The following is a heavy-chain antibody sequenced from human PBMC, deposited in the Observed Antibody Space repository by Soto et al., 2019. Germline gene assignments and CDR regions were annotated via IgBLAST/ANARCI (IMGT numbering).Heavy chain of an antibody. CDR1: GGSISSGGYS. CDR3: ARGSTVELYYYYALDV. D-gene: IGHD1-7*01. Sequence: SETLSLTCTVSGGSISSGGYSWSWIRQHPGKGLEWIGYIYYSGSTYYNPSLKSRVTISVDTSKNQFSLKLTSVTAADTAVYYCARGSTVELYYYYALDVWGQGTTVTVSS. V-gene: IGHV4-31*03. CDR2: IYYSGST. J-gene: IGHJ6*02.